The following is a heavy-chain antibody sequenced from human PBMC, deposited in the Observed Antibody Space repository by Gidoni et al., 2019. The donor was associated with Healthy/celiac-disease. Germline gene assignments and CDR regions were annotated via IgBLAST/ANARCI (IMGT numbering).Heavy chain of an antibody. J-gene: IGHJ5*02. V-gene: IGHV4-39*01. CDR1: GGSISSSSYY. CDR3: ASSGYGVARYNWFDP. D-gene: IGHD5-12*01. CDR2: IYYSGST. Sequence: QLQLQESGPGLVKPSETLSLTCTVSGGSISSSSYYWGWIRQPPGKGLEWIGSIYYSGSTYYNPSLKSRVTISVDTPKNQFSLKLSSVTAADTAVYYCASSGYGVARYNWFDPWGQGTLVTVSS.